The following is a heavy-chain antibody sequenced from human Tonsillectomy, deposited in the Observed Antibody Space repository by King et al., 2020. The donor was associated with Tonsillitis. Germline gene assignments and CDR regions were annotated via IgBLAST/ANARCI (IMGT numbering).Heavy chain of an antibody. J-gene: IGHJ3*02. V-gene: IGHV3-23*01. CDR3: AKDRAGHCGGDCSNMDAFDI. Sequence: QLQESGGGLVQPGGSLRLSCAVSGFSSNYALSWVRQAPGKGLEWVSGISGGGGSTYYADSVKGRFTISSDNSKNTLYLHMNSLIAEDTATYYCAKDRAGHCGGDCSNMDAFDIWGQGTMVTVSS. CDR1: GFSSNYA. CDR2: ISGGGGST. D-gene: IGHD2-21*01.